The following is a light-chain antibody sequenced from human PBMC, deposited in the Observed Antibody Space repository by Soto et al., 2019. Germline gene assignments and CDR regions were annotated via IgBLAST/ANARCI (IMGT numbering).Light chain of an antibody. CDR1: QTISFY. CDR2: AAS. CDR3: QQAYSTPWT. J-gene: IGKJ1*01. Sequence: DIQMTQSPSSLSASVGDRVTITCRASQTISFYLNWYQQKPGKAPKLLIYAASNLQSGVPSRFSASGSGTEFTLTLKRLQPEDFAPCYCQQAYSTPWTFGQGTKVEIK. V-gene: IGKV1-39*01.